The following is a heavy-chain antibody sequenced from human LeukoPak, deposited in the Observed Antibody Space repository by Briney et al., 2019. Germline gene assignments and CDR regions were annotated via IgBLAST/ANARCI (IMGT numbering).Heavy chain of an antibody. CDR3: ARVATFGVVIGFDY. D-gene: IGHD3-3*01. V-gene: IGHV3-21*01. CDR1: GFTFSSYS. Sequence: PGGSLRLSCAASGFTFSSYSMNWVRQAPGKGLEWVSSISSSSSYIYYADSVKGRFTISRDNAKNSLYLQMNSLRAADTAVYYCARVATFGVVIGFDYWGQGTLVTVSS. CDR2: ISSSSSYI. J-gene: IGHJ4*02.